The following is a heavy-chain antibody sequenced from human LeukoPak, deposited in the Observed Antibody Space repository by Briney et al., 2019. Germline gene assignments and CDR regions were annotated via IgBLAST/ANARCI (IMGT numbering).Heavy chain of an antibody. CDR2: IYSSGRT. Sequence: SETLSLTCTISGTSITSGSYFWSWIRQPAGNELEWLGLIYSSGRTNYNPSLKSRVTFSVDTSKNQFSLKLRSVTAADTAVYYCARVLGSGSYPHPFDYWGQGTLVTVSS. CDR1: GTSITSGSYF. V-gene: IGHV4-61*02. CDR3: ARVLGSGSYPHPFDY. J-gene: IGHJ4*02. D-gene: IGHD1-26*01.